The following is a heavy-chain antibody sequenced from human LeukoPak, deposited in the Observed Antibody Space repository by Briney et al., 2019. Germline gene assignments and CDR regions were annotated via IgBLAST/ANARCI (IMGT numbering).Heavy chain of an antibody. CDR1: GYTLTSYD. CDR2: MNPNSGNT. D-gene: IGHD3-10*01. Sequence: GASVKVSCKASGYTLTSYDINWVRQATGQGLEWMGWMNPNSGNTGYAQKFQGRVTMTRNTSISTAYMELSSLISEDTAVYYCARGDTMVRGVIREPFDYWGQGTLVTVSS. J-gene: IGHJ4*02. V-gene: IGHV1-8*01. CDR3: ARGDTMVRGVIREPFDY.